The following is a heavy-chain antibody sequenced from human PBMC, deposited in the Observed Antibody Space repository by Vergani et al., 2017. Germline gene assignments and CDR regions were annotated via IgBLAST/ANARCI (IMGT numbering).Heavy chain of an antibody. Sequence: QVQLQESGPGLVKPSQTLSLTCTVSGGSISSGDYYWSWIRQPPGKGLEWIGYIYYSGSTYYNPSLKSRVTISVDTSKNQFSLKLSSVTAADTAVYYCARVRRSDTAMVREGALDYWGQGTLVTVSS. CDR1: GGSISSGDYY. V-gene: IGHV4-30-4*01. CDR2: IYYSGST. D-gene: IGHD5-18*01. CDR3: ARVRRSDTAMVREGALDY. J-gene: IGHJ4*02.